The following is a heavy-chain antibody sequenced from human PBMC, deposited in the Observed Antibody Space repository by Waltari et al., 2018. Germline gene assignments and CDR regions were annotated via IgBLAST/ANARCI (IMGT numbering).Heavy chain of an antibody. CDR2: IIPIFGTA. V-gene: IGHV1-69*01. J-gene: IGHJ2*01. CDR1: GGTFSSYA. CDR3: ARDADWGYPEKTDWYFDL. D-gene: IGHD3-16*01. Sequence: QVQLVQSGAEVKKPGSSVKVSCKASGGTFSSYAISWVRQAPGQGLEWMGGIIPIFGTANYAQKFQGRVTITADESTSTAYMELSSLRSEDTAVYYCARDADWGYPEKTDWYFDLWGRGTLVTVSS.